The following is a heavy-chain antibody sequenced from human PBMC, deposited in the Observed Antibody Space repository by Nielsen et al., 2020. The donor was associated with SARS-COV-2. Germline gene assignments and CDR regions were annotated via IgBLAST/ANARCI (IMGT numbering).Heavy chain of an antibody. CDR2: IKQDGSEK. J-gene: IGHJ4*02. Sequence: GESLKISCAASGFTFSDYYMSWVRQAPGKGLEWVANIKQDGSEKYYVDSVKGRFTISRDNAKNSLYLQMNSLRAEDTAVYYCARGSGRGGQGTLVTVSS. CDR3: ARGSGR. D-gene: IGHD3-10*01. V-gene: IGHV3-7*01. CDR1: GFTFSDYY.